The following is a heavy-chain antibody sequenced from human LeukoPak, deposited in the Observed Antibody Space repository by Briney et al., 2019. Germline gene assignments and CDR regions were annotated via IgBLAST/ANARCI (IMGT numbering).Heavy chain of an antibody. D-gene: IGHD3-10*01. CDR3: ARDGYYGSGSYYTFDY. Sequence: GGSLRLSCAASGFTFSSYGMHWVRQAPGKGLEWVAVIWYDGSNKYYADSVKGRFTISRDNSKNTLYLQMNSLRAEDTAVYYCARDGYYGSGSYYTFDYWGQGTLVTVSS. CDR2: IWYDGSNK. V-gene: IGHV3-33*01. CDR1: GFTFSSYG. J-gene: IGHJ4*02.